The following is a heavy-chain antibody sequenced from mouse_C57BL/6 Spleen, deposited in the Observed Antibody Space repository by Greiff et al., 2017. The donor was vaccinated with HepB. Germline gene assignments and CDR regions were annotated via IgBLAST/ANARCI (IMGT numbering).Heavy chain of an antibody. CDR3: ARREYYGSSDYAMDD. V-gene: IGHV14-2*01. J-gene: IGHJ4*01. D-gene: IGHD1-1*01. CDR1: GFNIKDYY. Sequence: EVQLQQSGAELVKPGASVKLSCTASGFNIKDYYMHWVKQRTEQGLEWIGRIDPEDGETKYATKFQGKATITADTSSNTAYLQLSSLTSEDTAVYYCARREYYGSSDYAMDDWGQGTSVTVSS. CDR2: IDPEDGET.